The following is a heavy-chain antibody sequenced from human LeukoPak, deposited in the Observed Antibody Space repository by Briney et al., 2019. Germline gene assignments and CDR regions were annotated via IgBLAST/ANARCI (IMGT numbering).Heavy chain of an antibody. CDR3: ARDGEYYGSGRYGMDV. J-gene: IGHJ6*02. CDR2: INAGNGNT. V-gene: IGHV1-3*01. CDR1: GYTFTSYA. D-gene: IGHD3-10*01. Sequence: ASVKVSCKASGYTFTSYAMHWVRQAPGQRLEWMGWINAGNGNTKYSQKFQGRVTITRDTSASTAYMELSSLRSEDTAVYYCARDGEYYGSGRYGMDVWGQGTTVTVSS.